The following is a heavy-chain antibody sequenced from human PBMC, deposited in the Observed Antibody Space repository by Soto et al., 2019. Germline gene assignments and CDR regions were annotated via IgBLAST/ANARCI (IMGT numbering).Heavy chain of an antibody. D-gene: IGHD6-13*01. V-gene: IGHV4-34*01. J-gene: IGHJ6*02. CDR2: INHSGST. Sequence: LSLTCAVYGGSFSGYYWSWIRQPPGKGLEWIGEINHSGSTNYNPSLKSRVTISVDTSKNQFSLKLSSVTAADTAVYYCARGSYRYSSSWYYYYGMDVWGQGTTVTVSS. CDR3: ARGSYRYSSSWYYYYGMDV. CDR1: GGSFSGYY.